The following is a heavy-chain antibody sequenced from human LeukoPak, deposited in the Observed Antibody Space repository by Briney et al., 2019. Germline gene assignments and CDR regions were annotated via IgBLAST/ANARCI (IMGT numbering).Heavy chain of an antibody. CDR2: INHSGST. CDR3: ARGGYYSNWFDP. V-gene: IGHV4-34*01. D-gene: IGHD3-3*01. J-gene: IGHJ5*02. Sequence: SETLSLTCAVYGGSFSGYYWGWIRQPPGKGLEWIGEINHSGSTNYNPSLKSRVTMSVDRSKNQFSLKLSSVTAADTAVYYCARGGYYSNWFDPWGQGTLVTVSS. CDR1: GGSFSGYY.